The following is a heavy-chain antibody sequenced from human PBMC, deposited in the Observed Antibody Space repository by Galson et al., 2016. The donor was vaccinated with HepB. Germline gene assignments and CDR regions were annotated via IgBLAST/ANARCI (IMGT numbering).Heavy chain of an antibody. V-gene: IGHV1-24*01. CDR2: FDPENGEI. Sequence: SVKVSCKVSGDRITNVDMFWVRQASGKGPEWMGGFDPENGEIIYAQQFQGRVTMTEDTSTDTAYMEMSSLRSEDTAVYYCETASNDANSGLHYYFHGMDVWGQGTTVTVSS. D-gene: IGHD4/OR15-4a*01. CDR1: GDRITNVD. J-gene: IGHJ6*02. CDR3: ETASNDANSGLHYYFHGMDV.